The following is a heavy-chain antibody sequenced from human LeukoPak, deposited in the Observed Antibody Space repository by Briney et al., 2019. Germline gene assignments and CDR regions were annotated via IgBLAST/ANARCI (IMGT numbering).Heavy chain of an antibody. V-gene: IGHV3-30*02. J-gene: IGHJ3*02. CDR2: IRYDGSNK. CDR1: GFTFSSYG. Sequence: PGGSLRLSCAASGFTFSSYGMHWVRQAPGKGLEWVAFIRYDGSNKYYADSVKGRFTISRDNSKNTLYLQMNSLRAEDTAVYYCARDLRDSSGSDAFDIWGQGTMVTVSS. CDR3: ARDLRDSSGSDAFDI. D-gene: IGHD3-22*01.